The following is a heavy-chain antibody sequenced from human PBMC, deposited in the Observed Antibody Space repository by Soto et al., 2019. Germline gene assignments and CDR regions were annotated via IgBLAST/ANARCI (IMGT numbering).Heavy chain of an antibody. Sequence: ASVKVSCKASGYTFTGYYMHWVRQAPGQGLEWMGWINPNSGGTNYAQKFQGRVTMTRDTSISTAYMELSRLRSDDTAVYYCARASQVVRGLESYYFDYWGQGTLVTVSS. D-gene: IGHD2-15*01. CDR2: INPNSGGT. CDR1: GYTFTGYY. CDR3: ARASQVVRGLESYYFDY. J-gene: IGHJ4*02. V-gene: IGHV1-2*02.